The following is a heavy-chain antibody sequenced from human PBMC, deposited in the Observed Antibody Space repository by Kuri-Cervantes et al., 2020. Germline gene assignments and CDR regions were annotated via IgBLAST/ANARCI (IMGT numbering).Heavy chain of an antibody. CDR3: AGGTNSYWGSYRRAFDI. J-gene: IGHJ3*02. V-gene: IGHV4-39*07. D-gene: IGHD3-16*02. CDR2: INHSGST. CDR1: GCSISGGDYY. Sequence: AETLSLTFTVSGCSISGGDYYWCWIRQPPGKGLEWIGEINHSGSTNYNPSLKSRVTISVDTSKNQFSLKLSSVTAADTAVYYCAGGTNSYWGSYRRAFDIWGQGTMVTVSS.